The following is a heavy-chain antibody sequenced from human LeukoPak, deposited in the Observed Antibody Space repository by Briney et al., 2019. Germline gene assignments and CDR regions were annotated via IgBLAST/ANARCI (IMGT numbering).Heavy chain of an antibody. CDR3: ATEYSSSEGDY. V-gene: IGHV3-48*03. D-gene: IGHD6-6*01. Sequence: GGSLRLSCAASGFTFSSYEMNWVRQAPGKGLEWVSYISSSGSTIYYADSVKGRFTISRDNAKNSLYLQMNSLRAEDTAVYYCATEYSSSEGDYWGQGTLVTVSS. CDR2: ISSSGSTI. CDR1: GFTFSSYE. J-gene: IGHJ4*02.